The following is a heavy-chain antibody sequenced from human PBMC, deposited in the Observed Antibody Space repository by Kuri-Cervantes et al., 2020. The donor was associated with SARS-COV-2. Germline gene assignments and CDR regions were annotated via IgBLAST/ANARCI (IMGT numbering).Heavy chain of an antibody. CDR3: ARHGGYDHLRPHYYYYYYMDV. Sequence: ESLKISFTVSGGPISSSSYYWGWIRQPPGKGLEWIGSIYYSGSTYYNPSLKSRVTISVDTSKNQFSLKLSSVTAADTAVYYCARHGGYDHLRPHYYYYYYMDVWGKGTPVTVSS. CDR1: GGPISSSSYY. J-gene: IGHJ6*03. D-gene: IGHD5-12*01. V-gene: IGHV4-39*01. CDR2: IYYSGST.